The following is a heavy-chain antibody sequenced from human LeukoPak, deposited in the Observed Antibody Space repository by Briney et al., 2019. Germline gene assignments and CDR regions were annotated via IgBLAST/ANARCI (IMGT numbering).Heavy chain of an antibody. Sequence: PGGSLRLSCAASGFTFSSYAMSWVRQAPGKGLEWVSAISGSGGSTYYADSVKGRFTISRDNSKNTLYLQMNSLRAEDTAVYYCAKLPAEVAGYTGGYFDYWGQGTLVTVSS. J-gene: IGHJ4*02. CDR1: GFTFSSYA. D-gene: IGHD6-19*01. CDR2: ISGSGGST. CDR3: AKLPAEVAGYTGGYFDY. V-gene: IGHV3-23*01.